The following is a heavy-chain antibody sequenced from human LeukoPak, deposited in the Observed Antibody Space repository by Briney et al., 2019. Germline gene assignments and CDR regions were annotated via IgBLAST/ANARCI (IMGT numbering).Heavy chain of an antibody. Sequence: GASVKVSCKASGYTFTGYYMHWVRQAPGQGLEWMGWINPNSGGTNYAQKFQGRVTMTTDTSTSTAYMELRSLRSDDTAVYYCARDVPIFGVVNTYYYYYGMDVWGQGTTVTVSS. CDR3: ARDVPIFGVVNTYYYYYGMDV. D-gene: IGHD3-3*01. J-gene: IGHJ6*02. CDR1: GYTFTGYY. CDR2: INPNSGGT. V-gene: IGHV1-2*02.